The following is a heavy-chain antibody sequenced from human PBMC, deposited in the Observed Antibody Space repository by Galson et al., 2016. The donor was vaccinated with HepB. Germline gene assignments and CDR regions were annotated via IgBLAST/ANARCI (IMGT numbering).Heavy chain of an antibody. CDR1: GFTVGNNF. J-gene: IGHJ4*02. V-gene: IGHV3-53*01. CDR2: IYSAGST. Sequence: SLRLSCAVSGFTVGNNFMSWVRQAPGKGLEWVSLIYSAGSTDYADSVRGRFTISRDNSKNPLYLQMNSLTTEDTAIYYCARDGTGFKNWGQGTRVTVSS. CDR3: ARDGTGFKN. D-gene: IGHD6-19*01.